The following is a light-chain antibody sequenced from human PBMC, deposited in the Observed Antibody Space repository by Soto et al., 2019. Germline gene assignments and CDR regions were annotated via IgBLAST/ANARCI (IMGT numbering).Light chain of an antibody. V-gene: IGLV2-14*01. CDR1: SSDVGGYNY. CDR3: SSYTSSSTLV. Sequence: QSALTQPASVSGSPGQSITISCTGTSSDVGGYNYVSWYQQHPGKAPKLMIYEVSNRPSGVSNRFSGSKSGNTASLTISGLQAEDEADYYCSSYTSSSTLVFGTGNKVNLL. CDR2: EVS. J-gene: IGLJ1*01.